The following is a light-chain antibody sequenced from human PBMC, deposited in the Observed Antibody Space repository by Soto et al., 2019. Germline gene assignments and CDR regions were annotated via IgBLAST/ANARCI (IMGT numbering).Light chain of an antibody. V-gene: IGKV1-39*01. Sequence: DIQMTQSPSSLSASVGDRVTITCRASQSISSYLNWYQQKPGKAPKLLIYAASSLQSGVPSRFSGSGSVTDFTLTISSLQPEDFATYYCQQSYSTPLTFGGGTKVEI. CDR1: QSISSY. CDR3: QQSYSTPLT. CDR2: AAS. J-gene: IGKJ4*01.